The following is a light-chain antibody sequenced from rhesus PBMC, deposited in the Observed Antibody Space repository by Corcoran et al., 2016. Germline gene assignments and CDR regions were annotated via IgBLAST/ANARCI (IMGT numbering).Light chain of an antibody. CDR1: EVINRE. CDR3: LQDYSPPFT. V-gene: IGKV1-94*01. Sequence: DIQMTQSPSSLSASVGDRVTVTCRASEVINRELKWYQQSPGKAPTLLIYSASPLQPGVSSRFSGSGYGTDFTLTISSLRPEDAATYYCLQDYSPPFTFGPGTKLDIK. CDR2: SAS. J-gene: IGKJ3*01.